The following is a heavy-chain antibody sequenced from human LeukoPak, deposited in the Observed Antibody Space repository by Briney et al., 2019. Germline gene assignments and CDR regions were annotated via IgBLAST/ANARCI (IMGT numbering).Heavy chain of an antibody. J-gene: IGHJ4*02. Sequence: SETLSLTCTVSGGSISSSSYYWGWIRQPPGKGLEWIGSIYYSGSTYYNPSLKSRVTISVDTSKNQFSLKLSSVTAADTAVYYCASHGPPYDFWSGPFDYWGQGTLVTVSS. V-gene: IGHV4-39*07. D-gene: IGHD3-3*01. CDR3: ASHGPPYDFWSGPFDY. CDR1: GGSISSSSYY. CDR2: IYYSGST.